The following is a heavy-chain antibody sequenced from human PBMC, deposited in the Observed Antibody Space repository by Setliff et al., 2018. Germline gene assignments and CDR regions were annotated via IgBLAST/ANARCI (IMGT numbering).Heavy chain of an antibody. J-gene: IGHJ6*03. V-gene: IGHV4-4*09. CDR3: ARAYYYGSGNSHKYYMDV. CDR2: FYHSGSM. D-gene: IGHD3-10*01. Sequence: SETLSLTCTVSGGSISSSYWSWIRQPPGKGLEWIGYFYHSGSMNYNPSLKGRVTMSVDTSNNQLSLKLTSVSAADTAVYYCARAYYYGSGNSHKYYMDVWGKGTAGTV. CDR1: GGSISSSY.